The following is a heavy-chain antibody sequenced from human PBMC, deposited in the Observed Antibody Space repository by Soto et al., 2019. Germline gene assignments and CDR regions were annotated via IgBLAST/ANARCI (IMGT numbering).Heavy chain of an antibody. CDR3: ARESEDLSSNFDY. CDR2: ISSTTNYI. CDR1: GFTFTRYS. J-gene: IGHJ4*02. D-gene: IGHD6-6*01. V-gene: IGHV3-21*06. Sequence: PGGSLRLSCAASGFTFTRYSMNWVRQAPGKGLEWVSSISSTTNYIYYGDSMKGRFTISRDNAKNSLYLEMNSLRAEDTAVYYCARESEDLSSNFDYWGQGTLVTVSS.